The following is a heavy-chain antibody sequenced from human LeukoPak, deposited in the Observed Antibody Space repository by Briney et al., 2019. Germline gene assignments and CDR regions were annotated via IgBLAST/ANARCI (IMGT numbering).Heavy chain of an antibody. J-gene: IGHJ4*02. Sequence: GGSLRLSRAASGFTFSSYAMSGVRQAPGKGLEWVSAIRGSGDSTYYADSVKGRFTISRDTSKNTLYLQMNSLRAEDTAVYYCAKSQFYFDSWGQGTLVTVSS. CDR1: GFTFSSYA. V-gene: IGHV3-23*01. CDR2: IRGSGDST. CDR3: AKSQFYFDS.